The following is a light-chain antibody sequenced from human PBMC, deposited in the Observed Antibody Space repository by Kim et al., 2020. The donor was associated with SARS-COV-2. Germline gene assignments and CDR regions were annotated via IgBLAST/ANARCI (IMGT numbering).Light chain of an antibody. V-gene: IGKV1-5*03. Sequence: DIQMTQSPSTLSASVGDRVTITCRASQSISSWLAWYQQKPGKAPKLLIYKASSLKSGVPSRFSGSGSGTEFTLTISSLQPDDFATYYCQQYNSYSGTFGGGTKVDIK. J-gene: IGKJ4*01. CDR1: QSISSW. CDR3: QQYNSYSGT. CDR2: KAS.